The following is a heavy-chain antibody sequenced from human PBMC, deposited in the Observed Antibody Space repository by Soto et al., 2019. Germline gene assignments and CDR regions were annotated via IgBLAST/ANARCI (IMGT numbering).Heavy chain of an antibody. CDR2: ISAYNGNT. Sequence: QVQLVQSGAEVKKPGASVKVSCKASGYIFTSHAINWVRPAPGQGLEWMGWISAYNGNTNYAQELKDRVTMTTDTSTSTAYMELRSLRSDDTAVYYCARGPLWPFDYWGQGTLVTVSS. CDR3: ARGPLWPFDY. V-gene: IGHV1-18*01. CDR1: GYIFTSHA. J-gene: IGHJ4*02. D-gene: IGHD3-16*01.